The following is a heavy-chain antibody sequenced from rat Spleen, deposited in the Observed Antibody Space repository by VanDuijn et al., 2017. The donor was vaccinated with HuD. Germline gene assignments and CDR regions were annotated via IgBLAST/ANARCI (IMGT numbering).Heavy chain of an antibody. CDR3: ARDGFGVRWDLFLDY. D-gene: IGHD4-3*01. J-gene: IGHJ2*01. CDR1: GFSLSSYN. Sequence: QVQLKESGPGLVQPSQTLSLTCTVSGFSLSSYNVHWVRQPPGKGLEWMGVIWTGGATDYNSALKSRLSITRDTSKSQVFLKMNRLQSEDGATYYCARDGFGVRWDLFLDYWGQGIMVTVSS. CDR2: IWTGGAT. V-gene: IGHV2-30*01.